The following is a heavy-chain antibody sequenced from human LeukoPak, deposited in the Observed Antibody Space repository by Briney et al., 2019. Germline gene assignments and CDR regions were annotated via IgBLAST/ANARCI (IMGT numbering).Heavy chain of an antibody. J-gene: IGHJ1*01. D-gene: IGHD6-13*01. CDR2: INPNSGGT. V-gene: IGHV1-2*02. Sequence: ASVKVSCKASGYTFTGYYMHWVRQAPGQGPEWMGWINPNSGGTNYAQKFQGRVTMTRDTSISTAYMELSRLRSDDTAVYYCAREGGYSSSWYWYFQHWGQGTLVTVSS. CDR3: AREGGYSSSWYWYFQH. CDR1: GYTFTGYY.